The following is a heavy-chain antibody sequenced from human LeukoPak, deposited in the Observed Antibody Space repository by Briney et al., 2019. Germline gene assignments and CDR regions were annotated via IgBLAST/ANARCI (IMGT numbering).Heavy chain of an antibody. CDR2: ISTSGSTI. CDR3: TRDQYCSGDSCFVGPFDQ. Sequence: GGSLRLSCADSGFTFSTYEMNWVRQAPGKGLGWVSFISTSGSTIYYADSVVGRFTISRDNAKNSLYLQMNSLRAEDTAVYYCTRDQYCSGDSCFVGPFDQWGQGTLVTVSS. J-gene: IGHJ4*02. V-gene: IGHV3-48*03. CDR1: GFTFSTYE. D-gene: IGHD2-15*01.